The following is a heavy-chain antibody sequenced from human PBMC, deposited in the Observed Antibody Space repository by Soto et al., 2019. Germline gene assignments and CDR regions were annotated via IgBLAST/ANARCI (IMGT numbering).Heavy chain of an antibody. CDR1: NYTFTAYG. Sequence: GASVKVSCKASNYTFTAYGIHWVRQAPGQRLEWMGWINAGSGHTKYSQKFQGRVTITRDTSASTAYMELSSLRSEDTAVYYCARYMSQGYFDLWGRGTLVTVS. CDR2: INAGSGHT. CDR3: ARYMSQGYFDL. J-gene: IGHJ2*01. V-gene: IGHV1-3*01. D-gene: IGHD3-10*02.